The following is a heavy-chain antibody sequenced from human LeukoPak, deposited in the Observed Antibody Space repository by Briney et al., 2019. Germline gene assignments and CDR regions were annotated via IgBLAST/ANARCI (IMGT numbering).Heavy chain of an antibody. CDR1: GFTVSSNY. CDR2: IYSGGST. J-gene: IGHJ6*03. D-gene: IGHD3-10*01. V-gene: IGHV3-66*02. Sequence: PGGSLRLSCAAPGFTVSSNYMSWVRQAPGKGLEWVSVIYSGGSTYYADSVKGRFTISRDNSKNTLYLQMNSLRAEDTAVYYCARDSAVHYYMDVWGKGTTVTVSS. CDR3: ARDSAVHYYMDV.